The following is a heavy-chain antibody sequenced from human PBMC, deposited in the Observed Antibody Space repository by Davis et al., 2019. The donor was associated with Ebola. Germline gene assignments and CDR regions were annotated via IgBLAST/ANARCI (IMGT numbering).Heavy chain of an antibody. CDR2: ISSGSVHL. CDR3: ASRVGHYASGSYSPFDL. D-gene: IGHD3-10*01. V-gene: IGHV3-21*01. CDR1: GFTFSSFT. J-gene: IGHJ4*02. Sequence: PGGSLRLSCAASGFTFSSFTMTWVRQAPGQGLEWVSSISSGSVHLYSADSVKGRFTISRDNAKNSLFLQMNSLRAEDTAVYYCASRVGHYASGSYSPFDLWGQGTLVTVSS.